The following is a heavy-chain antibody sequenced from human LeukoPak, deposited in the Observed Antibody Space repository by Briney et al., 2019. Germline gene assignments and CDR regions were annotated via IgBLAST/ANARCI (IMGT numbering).Heavy chain of an antibody. CDR3: AREPRNGAYCGGDCYSDAFDI. Sequence: SETLSLTCTVSGGSISSYYWSWIRQPPGKGLEWIGYIYYSGSTNYNPSLKSRVTISVDTSKNQFSLKLSSVTAADTAVYYCAREPRNGAYCGGDCYSDAFDIWGQGTMVTVSS. J-gene: IGHJ3*02. CDR1: GGSISSYY. V-gene: IGHV4-59*01. D-gene: IGHD2-21*02. CDR2: IYYSGST.